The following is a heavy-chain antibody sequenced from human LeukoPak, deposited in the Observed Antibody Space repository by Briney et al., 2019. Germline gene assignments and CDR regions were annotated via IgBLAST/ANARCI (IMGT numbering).Heavy chain of an antibody. CDR2: ISTSSSPI. D-gene: IGHD6-6*01. Sequence: GGSLRLSCAASGFTFSGFIMNWVRQAPGKGLEWVSYISTSSSPIYYADSVKGRFTIARDNAKNSLNLQMNRLRAEDTAVYYCARGLAVRRGAFDIWGQGTMVTVSS. J-gene: IGHJ3*02. CDR3: ARGLAVRRGAFDI. V-gene: IGHV3-48*01. CDR1: GFTFSGFI.